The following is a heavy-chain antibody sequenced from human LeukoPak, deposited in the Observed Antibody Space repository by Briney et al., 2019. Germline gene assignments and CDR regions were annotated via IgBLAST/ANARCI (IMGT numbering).Heavy chain of an antibody. CDR1: GYSFTNYG. D-gene: IGHD2-2*01. Sequence: ASVRVSCKASGYSFTNYGITWIREAPGQGPEWLGWISGYNANAHYAQNVQGRVTLTTDTSTNTAYMELRGLTSDDAAMYYCARVGRGCSSIRCYWEDWFDPWGQGTLVIVSS. V-gene: IGHV1-18*01. CDR2: ISGYNANA. CDR3: ARVGRGCSSIRCYWEDWFDP. J-gene: IGHJ5*02.